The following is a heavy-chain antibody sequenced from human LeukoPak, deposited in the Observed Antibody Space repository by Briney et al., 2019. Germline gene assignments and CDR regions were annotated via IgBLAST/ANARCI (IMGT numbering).Heavy chain of an antibody. D-gene: IGHD3-22*01. CDR2: IYHTGST. CDR1: GGSINNYY. Sequence: PSETLSLTCTVSGGSINNYYWSWLRQPPGKGLEWIGYIYHTGSTYYNRSLESRVTMSVDTSKNQFSLRLRSVTAADTARYFCARDSSGYFFLPFDYWGRGTLVTVAS. J-gene: IGHJ4*02. CDR3: ARDSSGYFFLPFDY. V-gene: IGHV4-59*01.